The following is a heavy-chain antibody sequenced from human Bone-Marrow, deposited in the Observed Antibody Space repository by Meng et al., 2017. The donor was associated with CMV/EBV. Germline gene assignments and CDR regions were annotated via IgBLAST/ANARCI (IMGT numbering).Heavy chain of an antibody. D-gene: IGHD3-10*01. CDR3: ARGDGSGSYPRGYYYGMDV. CDR1: GGSISSSSYY. J-gene: IGHJ6*02. Sequence: SETLSLTCTVSGGSISSSSYYWGWIRQPPGKGLEWIGSIYYSGSTNYNPSLKSRVTISVDTSKNQFSLKLSSVTAADTAVYYCARGDGSGSYPRGYYYGMDVWGQGTTVTVSS. V-gene: IGHV4-39*07. CDR2: IYYSGST.